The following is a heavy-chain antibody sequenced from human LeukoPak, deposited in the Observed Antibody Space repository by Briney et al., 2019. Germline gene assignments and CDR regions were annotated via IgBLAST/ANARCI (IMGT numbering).Heavy chain of an antibody. Sequence: PSETLSLTCTVSGGSISSYYWSWIRQPPGKGLEWIGYIYYSGSTNYNPSLKSRVTISGDTSKNQFTLKLTSVTAADTAVYYCARDHFGSSSTYHYYYMDVWGKGTTVTVSS. CDR2: IYYSGST. V-gene: IGHV4-59*01. J-gene: IGHJ6*03. CDR1: GGSISSYY. D-gene: IGHD6-6*01. CDR3: ARDHFGSSSTYHYYYMDV.